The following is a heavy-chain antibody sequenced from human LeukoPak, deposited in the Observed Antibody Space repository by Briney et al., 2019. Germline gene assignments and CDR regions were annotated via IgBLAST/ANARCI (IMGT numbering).Heavy chain of an antibody. V-gene: IGHV3-48*01. D-gene: IGHD2/OR15-2a*01. CDR3: ARHYVYAFDY. CDR2: ISGDGNAK. J-gene: IGHJ4*02. CDR1: GFSFSSYS. Sequence: GGSLRLSCAASGFSFSSYSINWVRQAPGKGLEWVSYISGDGNAKHYTDSVKGRFTISRDNAKNALYLQMNSLRAEDTAVYFCARHYVYAFDYWGQGTLVTVSS.